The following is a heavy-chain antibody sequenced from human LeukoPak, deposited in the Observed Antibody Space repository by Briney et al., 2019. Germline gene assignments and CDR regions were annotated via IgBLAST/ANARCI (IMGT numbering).Heavy chain of an antibody. CDR2: ISSRSSDT. CDR1: GFTFSRYS. D-gene: IGHD3-10*01. J-gene: IGHJ6*02. CDR3: ARGSGSYSGGMDV. Sequence: GGTLRLSCAASGFTFSRYSMNWVRQAPGKGLEWVSHISSRSSDTYYADSVKGRFTISRDNAKNSLYLQMNTLRAEDTAVYYCARGSGSYSGGMDVWGQGTTVTVSS. V-gene: IGHV3-21*05.